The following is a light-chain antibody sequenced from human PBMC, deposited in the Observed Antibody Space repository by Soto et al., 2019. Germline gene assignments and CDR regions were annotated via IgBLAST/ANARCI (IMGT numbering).Light chain of an antibody. J-gene: IGKJ4*01. CDR1: QDIGKF. CDR2: DGS. CDR3: QQYHSNRELT. V-gene: IGKV1-33*01. Sequence: DVQMTQSPSSLSASVGDRITITCQASQDIGKFLNWYQQKPGKAPKILIYDGSNLETGVPGRFSGGGSGTHFTFTISSLQPEDVAVYHCQQYHSNRELTFGGGTKVEIK.